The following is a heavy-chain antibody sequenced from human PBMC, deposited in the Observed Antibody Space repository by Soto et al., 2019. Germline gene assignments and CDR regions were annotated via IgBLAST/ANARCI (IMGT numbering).Heavy chain of an antibody. CDR2: ISYAGNNK. D-gene: IGHD4-17*01. CDR1: GFIFSTYG. CDR3: AKDLLLTTITTVGD. J-gene: IGHJ4*02. V-gene: IGHV3-30*18. Sequence: QVQLVESGGGVVQPGRSLRLSCAASGFIFSTYGMHWVRQAPGKGLEWLSVISYAGNNKYYADSVKGRFTISRDNSKNTLWLQIDSLRTEDTAVYYCAKDLLLTTITTVGDWGQGTLVTVSS.